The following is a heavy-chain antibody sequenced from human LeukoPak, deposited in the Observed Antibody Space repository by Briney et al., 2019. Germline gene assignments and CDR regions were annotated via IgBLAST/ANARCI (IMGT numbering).Heavy chain of an antibody. CDR2: MNSDGSST. D-gene: IGHD4-17*01. CDR3: AREDYGDYFDC. CDR1: GFTFSSYW. Sequence: GGSLRLACAASGFTFSSYWMHWVRQAPGKGLVWVSRMNSDGSSTIYADSVKARFTIPRQNANNTLYLKMNRLRAEDTAVYYFAREDYGDYFDCWGQGTLVTVSS. J-gene: IGHJ4*02. V-gene: IGHV3-74*01.